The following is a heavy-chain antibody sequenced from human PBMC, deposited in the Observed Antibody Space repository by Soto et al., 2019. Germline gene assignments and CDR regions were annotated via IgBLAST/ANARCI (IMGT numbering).Heavy chain of an antibody. CDR2: ISGSGGST. CDR1: GFTFSSYA. CDR3: AKDPPEAPVGIVVVNPPLYFDY. Sequence: EVQLLESGGGLVQPGGSLRLSCAASGFTFSSYAMSWVRQAPGKGLEWVSAISGSGGSTYYADSVKGRFTISRDNSKNTLYLQMNSLRAEDTAVYYCAKDPPEAPVGIVVVNPPLYFDYWGQGTLVTVSS. D-gene: IGHD3-22*01. V-gene: IGHV3-23*01. J-gene: IGHJ4*02.